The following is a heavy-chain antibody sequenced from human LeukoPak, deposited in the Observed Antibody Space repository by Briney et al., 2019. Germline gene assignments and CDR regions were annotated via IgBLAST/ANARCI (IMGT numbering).Heavy chain of an antibody. CDR2: IQYDGSIK. J-gene: IGHJ4*02. CDR3: AKGLDVIAVPPTKYYFHY. CDR1: RFTFSSYG. V-gene: IGHV3-30*02. Sequence: PGGSLRLSCAASRFTFSSYGMHWVRQAPGKGLEWLAFIQYDGSIKLYADSVKGRFTISRDNSKNTLYLQMNSLRVEDTALYSCAKGLDVIAVPPTKYYFHYWGQGTLVTVSS. D-gene: IGHD2-2*03.